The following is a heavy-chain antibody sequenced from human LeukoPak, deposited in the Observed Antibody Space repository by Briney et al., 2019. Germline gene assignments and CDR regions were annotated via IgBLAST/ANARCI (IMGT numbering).Heavy chain of an antibody. CDR1: GFTFSSFD. J-gene: IGHJ4*02. CDR2: ISSSGNTI. V-gene: IGHV3-48*03. D-gene: IGHD5-24*01. CDR3: ARDRATEPFGY. Sequence: GGSLRLSCAASGFTFSSFDMNWVRQTPGKGLEWVSYISSSGNTIYYADSVKGRFTISRDNAKNSLYLQMNSLRAEDTAVYYCARDRATEPFGYWGQGTLVTVSS.